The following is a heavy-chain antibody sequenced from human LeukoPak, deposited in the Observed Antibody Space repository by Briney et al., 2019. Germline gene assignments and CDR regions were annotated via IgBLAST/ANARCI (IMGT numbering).Heavy chain of an antibody. CDR1: GGSISSSNYY. CDR2: IYTSEST. V-gene: IGHV4-61*02. Sequence: SQTQSLTCSVYGGSISSSNYYWGWIRQPAGKGLEWIGRIYTSESTNYNPSLKSRVTISVDTSRNQFSLNLSSVTAADTAVYYCARAVDTAMENYFDYWGQGTLVTVSS. CDR3: ARAVDTAMENYFDY. D-gene: IGHD5-18*01. J-gene: IGHJ4*02.